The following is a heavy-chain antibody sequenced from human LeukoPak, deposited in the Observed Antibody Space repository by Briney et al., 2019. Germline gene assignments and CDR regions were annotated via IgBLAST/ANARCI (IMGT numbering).Heavy chain of an antibody. CDR1: GFTFSSYS. D-gene: IGHD6-19*01. V-gene: IGHV3-21*04. J-gene: IGHJ4*02. CDR3: AKNPLVSGTIYFDS. Sequence: GGSLRLSCAASGFTFSSYSMNSVRQAPGKGLEWVSSISSSSSYIYYADSVKGRFTISRDNSKSTLYLEMNSLRAEDTAIYYCAKNPLVSGTIYFDSWGQGTLLTVSS. CDR2: ISSSSSYI.